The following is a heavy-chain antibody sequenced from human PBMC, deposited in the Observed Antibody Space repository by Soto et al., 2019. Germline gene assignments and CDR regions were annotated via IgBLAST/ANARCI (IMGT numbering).Heavy chain of an antibody. V-gene: IGHV3-33*01. CDR2: IRYDGSNK. CDR3: ARDGYSSGWSKSTVPYFDY. J-gene: IGHJ4*02. CDR1: GFTFSSYG. D-gene: IGHD6-19*01. Sequence: PGGSLRLSCAASGFTFSSYGMHWVRQAPGKGLEWVSGIRYDGSNKYYADSVKGRFTICRDNAKNTLYLQMNSLRAEDMAVYYCARDGYSSGWSKSTVPYFDYWGQGTLVTVSS.